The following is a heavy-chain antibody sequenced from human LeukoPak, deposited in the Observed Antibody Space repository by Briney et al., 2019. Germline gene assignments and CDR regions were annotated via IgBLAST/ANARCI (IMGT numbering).Heavy chain of an antibody. Sequence: PSETLSLTCTVSGGSISSGDYYWGWIRQPPGKGLEWIGYIYYSGSTYSNPSLKSRITISVDTSKNQFSLKLSSVTAADTAVYYCARDRNYYGSGNYYRYFDFWGQGTLVTVSS. CDR3: ARDRNYYGSGNYYRYFDF. CDR1: GGSISSGDYY. CDR2: IYYSGST. J-gene: IGHJ4*02. V-gene: IGHV4-30-4*01. D-gene: IGHD3-10*01.